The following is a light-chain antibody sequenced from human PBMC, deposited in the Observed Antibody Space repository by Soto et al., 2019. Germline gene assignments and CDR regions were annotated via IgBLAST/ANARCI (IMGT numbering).Light chain of an antibody. J-gene: IGLJ1*01. CDR2: EVS. CDR3: GSYTSSSTPYV. V-gene: IGLV2-14*01. CDR1: SSDVGGYNY. Sequence: QSALTQPASVSGSPGQSITISCTGTSSDVGGYNYVSWYQQHPGKAPKPMIYEVSNRPSGVSNRFSGSKSVNTASLTISGLQAEDEADYYCGSYTSSSTPYVFGGGTKVTVL.